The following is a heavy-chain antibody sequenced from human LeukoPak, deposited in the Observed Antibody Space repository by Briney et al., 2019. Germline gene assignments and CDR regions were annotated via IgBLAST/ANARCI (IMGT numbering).Heavy chain of an antibody. Sequence: SETLSLTCTVSGGSISSYYWSWIRQPPGKGLEWIGYIYYSGSTNYNPSLKSRVTISVDTSKNQFSLEVSSVTTADTAVYFCARGASWPDYWGQGTLVTVSS. V-gene: IGHV4-59*01. CDR1: GGSISSYY. CDR2: IYYSGST. D-gene: IGHD6-13*01. J-gene: IGHJ4*02. CDR3: ARGASWPDY.